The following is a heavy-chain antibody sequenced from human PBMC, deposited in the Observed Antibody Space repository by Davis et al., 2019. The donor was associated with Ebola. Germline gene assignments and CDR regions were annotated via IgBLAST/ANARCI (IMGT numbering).Heavy chain of an antibody. D-gene: IGHD2-2*02. CDR1: GGSFSSYG. J-gene: IGHJ1*01. V-gene: IGHV1-69*13. CDR3: AKGIREYQLLYAAEYFQH. Sequence: SVKVSCKSSGGSFSSYGISWVRQAPGQGLEWMGGIIPVFGTINHAQRYQDRVTFSADESTRTVYMDLSSLKPEDTAVYYCAKGIREYQLLYAAEYFQHWGQGTLVTVSS. CDR2: IIPVFGTI.